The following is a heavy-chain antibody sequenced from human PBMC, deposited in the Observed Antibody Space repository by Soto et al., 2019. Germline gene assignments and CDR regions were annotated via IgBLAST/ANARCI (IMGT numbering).Heavy chain of an antibody. CDR1: GDTFTDYY. CDR2: INTYNGNT. CDR3: ARGVGSGTYYNQYNWFDP. D-gene: IGHD3-10*01. J-gene: IGHJ5*02. Sequence: ASVKVSCKASGDTFTDYYIHWVRQAPGQGLEWMGWINTYNGNTNHAQKLQGRVTMTTDTSTSTAYMELRSLRSDDTAVYYCARGVGSGTYYNQYNWFDPWGQGTLVTVSS. V-gene: IGHV1-18*04.